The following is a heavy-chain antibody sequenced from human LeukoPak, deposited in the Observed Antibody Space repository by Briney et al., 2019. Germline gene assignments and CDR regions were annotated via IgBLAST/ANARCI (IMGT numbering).Heavy chain of an antibody. V-gene: IGHV4-28*01. CDR2: IYHSGTT. J-gene: IGHJ4*02. CDR3: ARLAGDY. CDR1: GYSISSSSW. Sequence: SDTLSLTCAVSGYSISSSSWWGWIRQPPGKGLEWMAYIYHSGTTYYNPSLQSRVTMSVDTSKNQFSLKLSSVTAADTAVYYCARLAGDYWGQGTLVTVSS.